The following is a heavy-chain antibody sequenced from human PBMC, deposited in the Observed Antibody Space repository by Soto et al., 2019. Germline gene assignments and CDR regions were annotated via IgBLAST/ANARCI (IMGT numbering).Heavy chain of an antibody. D-gene: IGHD3-22*01. V-gene: IGHV4-61*01. J-gene: IGHJ3*02. CDR3: ARDLSGRGYYYDSSGAFDI. CDR2: IYYSGST. CDR1: GGSVSSGSYF. Sequence: SETLSLTCTVSGGSVSSGSYFWSWIRQPPGKGLEWIGYIYYSGSTNYNPSLKSRVTISVDTSKNQFSLKLSSVTAADTAVYYCARDLSGRGYYYDSSGAFDIWGQGTMVTVSS.